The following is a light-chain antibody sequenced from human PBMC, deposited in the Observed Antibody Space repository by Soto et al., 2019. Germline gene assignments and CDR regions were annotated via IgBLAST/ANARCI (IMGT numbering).Light chain of an antibody. CDR2: WAS. Sequence: DIVMTQSPDSLAVSLGERATINCKSSQSVLYSSNNEHYLAWYQQKTGQPPKLLIYWASTRESGVPDRFSGSGSGTDFTLTISSLQAEDVAVDYGQHYYRTPLTCGGGTKVESK. J-gene: IGKJ4*01. V-gene: IGKV4-1*01. CDR1: QSVLYSSNNEHY. CDR3: QHYYRTPLT.